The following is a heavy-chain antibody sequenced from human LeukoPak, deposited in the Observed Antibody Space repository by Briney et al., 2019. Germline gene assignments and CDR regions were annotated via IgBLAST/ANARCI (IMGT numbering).Heavy chain of an antibody. V-gene: IGHV4-39*01. CDR1: GGSISSSSYY. CDR3: ARDTAMVDAFDI. J-gene: IGHJ3*02. CDR2: IYYSGST. Sequence: TSETLSLTCTVSGGSISSSSYYWGWIRQPPGKGLEWIGSIYYSGSTYYNPSLKSRVTISVDTSKSQFSLKLSSVTAADTAVYYCARDTAMVDAFDIWGQGTMVTVSS. D-gene: IGHD5-18*01.